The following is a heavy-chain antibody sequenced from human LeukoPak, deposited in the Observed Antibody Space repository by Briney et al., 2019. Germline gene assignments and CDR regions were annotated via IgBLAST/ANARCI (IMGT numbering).Heavy chain of an antibody. CDR2: ISASGDVT. J-gene: IGHJ4*02. Sequence: GGSLRLSCEASGFTFSNKVMTWVRQAPGKELEWVSYISASGDVTYYADSVKGRFTISRDNSNNTLYLQMNSLRAEDAAVYFCAKRPCLVGVGDHWGQGTLVTVSS. V-gene: IGHV3-23*01. D-gene: IGHD2-15*01. CDR3: AKRPCLVGVGDH. CDR1: GFTFSNKV.